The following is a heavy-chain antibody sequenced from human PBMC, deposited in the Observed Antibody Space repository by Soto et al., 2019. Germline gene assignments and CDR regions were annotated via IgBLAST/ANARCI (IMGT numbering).Heavy chain of an antibody. CDR1: GFTFSSYG. CDR3: ARSPPQLPIDY. CDR2: ISCSSSNI. D-gene: IGHD2-2*01. Sequence: GGSLRLSCAASGFTFSSYGMHWVRQAPGKGLEWVSAISCSSSNIKYADSVKGRFTISRDNAKNSLYLQMNSLRAEDTAVYYCARSPPQLPIDYWGQGTLVTVSS. V-gene: IGHV3-21*01. J-gene: IGHJ4*02.